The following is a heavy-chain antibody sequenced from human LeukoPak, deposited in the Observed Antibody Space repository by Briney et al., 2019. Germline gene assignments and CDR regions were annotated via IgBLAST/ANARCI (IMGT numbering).Heavy chain of an antibody. CDR1: GFTFSSYG. D-gene: IGHD1-26*01. Sequence: GGSLRLSCAASGFTFSSYGMHWVRQAPGKGLEWVAVIWCDGSNKYYADSVKGRFTISRDNSKNTLYLQMNSLRAEDTAVYYCARDAPLGSGIDYWGQGTLVTVSS. V-gene: IGHV3-33*01. CDR3: ARDAPLGSGIDY. J-gene: IGHJ4*02. CDR2: IWCDGSNK.